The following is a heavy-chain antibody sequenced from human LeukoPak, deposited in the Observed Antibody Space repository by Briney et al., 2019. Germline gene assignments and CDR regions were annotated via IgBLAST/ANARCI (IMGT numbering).Heavy chain of an antibody. D-gene: IGHD2-21*02. J-gene: IGHJ4*02. CDR2: ISSSSSYI. CDR1: GFTFSSYS. V-gene: IGHV3-21*01. Sequence: PGGSLRLSCAASGFTFSSYSMYWVRQAPGKGLEWVSSISSSSSYIYYADSVKGRFTISRDNAKNSLYLQMNSLRAEDTAVYYCARDPPSRRTSEVTPLEPVDYWGQGTLVTVSS. CDR3: ARDPPSRRTSEVTPLEPVDY.